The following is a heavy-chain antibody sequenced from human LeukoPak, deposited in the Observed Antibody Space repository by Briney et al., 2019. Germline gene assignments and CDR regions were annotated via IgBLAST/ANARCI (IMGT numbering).Heavy chain of an antibody. D-gene: IGHD2-15*01. CDR1: GFTFSSYN. Sequence: GGSLRLSCAASGFTFSSYNMNWVRQAPGKGLEWVSSISSSSSYIYYAVSVKGRLTISRDNAKNSLYLQMNSLRAEDTAVYYCARDLEVAAAPDYWGQGTLVTVSS. J-gene: IGHJ4*02. V-gene: IGHV3-21*01. CDR3: ARDLEVAAAPDY. CDR2: ISSSSSYI.